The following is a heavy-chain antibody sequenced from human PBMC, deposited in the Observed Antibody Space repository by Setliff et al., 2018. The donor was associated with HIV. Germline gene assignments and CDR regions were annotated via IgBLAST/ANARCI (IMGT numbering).Heavy chain of an antibody. CDR2: IFSSGTT. V-gene: IGHV4-4*07. CDR3: AREGWSDHYYYYLDV. J-gene: IGHJ6*03. D-gene: IGHD2-15*01. CDR1: GGSISSYY. Sequence: KPSETLSLTCSVSGGSISSYYWNWIRQPAGKGLEWTGRIFSSGTTNYNPSLQSRITMSVDTSKNQFSLKLNSVTAADTAVYYCAREGWSDHYYYYLDVWDKGTTVTVSS.